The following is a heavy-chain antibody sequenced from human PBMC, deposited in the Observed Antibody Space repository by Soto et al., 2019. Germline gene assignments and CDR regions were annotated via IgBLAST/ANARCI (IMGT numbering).Heavy chain of an antibody. CDR2: FDPEDGET. CDR3: ATEGAYCSGGSCYSLGY. J-gene: IGHJ4*02. D-gene: IGHD2-15*01. V-gene: IGHV1-24*01. CDR1: GYPLTELS. Sequence: ASVKVSCKVSGYPLTELSIHWVRQAPGKGLEWMGGFDPEDGETIYAQKFQGRVTMTEDTSTDTAYMELSSLRSEDTAVYYCATEGAYCSGGSCYSLGYWGQGTLVTVSS.